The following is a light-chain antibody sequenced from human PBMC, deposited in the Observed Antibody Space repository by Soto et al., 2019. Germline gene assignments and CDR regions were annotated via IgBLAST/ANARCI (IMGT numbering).Light chain of an antibody. Sequence: DIQMTQSPSTLSASLRDRITITCRASQSISTWLAWYQQKPGKPPKLLIYDASSLQSGVPSRLSGSGSGTEFTLTISSLQPDDFATYYCQQYNGFSYTFGQGTKLEIK. J-gene: IGKJ2*01. CDR3: QQYNGFSYT. CDR1: QSISTW. V-gene: IGKV1-5*01. CDR2: DAS.